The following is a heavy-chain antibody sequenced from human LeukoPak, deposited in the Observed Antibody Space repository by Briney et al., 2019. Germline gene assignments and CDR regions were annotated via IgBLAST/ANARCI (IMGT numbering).Heavy chain of an antibody. Sequence: GGSLRLSCAASGFTFSSYSMNWVRQAPGKGLEWVSSISSSSSYIYYADSVKGRFTIPRDNAKNSLYLQMNSLRAEDTAVYYCAKDLKVRGVNSADYWGQGTLVTVSS. D-gene: IGHD3-10*01. CDR1: GFTFSSYS. CDR3: AKDLKVRGVNSADY. J-gene: IGHJ4*02. V-gene: IGHV3-21*04. CDR2: ISSSSSYI.